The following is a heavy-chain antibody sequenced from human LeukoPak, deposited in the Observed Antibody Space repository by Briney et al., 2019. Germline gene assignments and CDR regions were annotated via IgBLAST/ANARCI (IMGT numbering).Heavy chain of an antibody. CDR3: ARDGVGVVVAAQDY. D-gene: IGHD2-15*01. Sequence: GASVKVSCKASGYSFTDYSMHWVRQAPGQGLEWMGWINPNTGGTNYAQKFQGRVTMTRDTSISTAYMELRSLRSGDTAVYYCARDGVGVVVAAQDYWGQGTLVTVSS. CDR1: GYSFTDYS. J-gene: IGHJ4*02. CDR2: INPNTGGT. V-gene: IGHV1-2*02.